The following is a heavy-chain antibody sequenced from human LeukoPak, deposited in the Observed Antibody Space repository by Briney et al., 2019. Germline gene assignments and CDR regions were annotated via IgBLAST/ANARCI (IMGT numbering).Heavy chain of an antibody. D-gene: IGHD3-10*01. J-gene: IGHJ4*02. Sequence: SETLSLTCTVSGGSISSSSYYWGWIRQPPGKGLEWIGSIYYSGSTYYNPSLKSRVTISVDTSKNQFSLKLSSVTAADTAVYYCARVRFKLWFGELFPDYFDYWGQGTLVTVSS. CDR1: GGSISSSSYY. CDR3: ARVRFKLWFGELFPDYFDY. V-gene: IGHV4-39*07. CDR2: IYYSGST.